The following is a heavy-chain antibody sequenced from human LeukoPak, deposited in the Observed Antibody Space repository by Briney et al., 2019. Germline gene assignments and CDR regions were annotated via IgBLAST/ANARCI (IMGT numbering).Heavy chain of an antibody. CDR1: GFTFRSYA. CDR3: VRSFGSGWYFFDY. CDR2: ISGSGGST. V-gene: IGHV3-23*01. D-gene: IGHD6-19*01. Sequence: GGSLRLYCAASGFTFRSYAMNWVRQAPGKGLEWVSAISGSGGSTYYADAVKDRFPISRDNSRKTLYLQMNSLRAEDTAVYYCVRSFGSGWYFFDYWGQGTLVTVSS. J-gene: IGHJ4*02.